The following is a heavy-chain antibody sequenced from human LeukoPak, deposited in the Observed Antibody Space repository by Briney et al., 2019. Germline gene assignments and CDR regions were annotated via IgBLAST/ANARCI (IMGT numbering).Heavy chain of an antibody. CDR3: ARGPKYSGSYYNRYYYYMDV. D-gene: IGHD1-26*01. J-gene: IGHJ6*03. Sequence: PSETLSLTCAVYGGSFSGYYWSWIRQPPGKGLEWIGEINHSGSTNYNPSLKSRVTISVDTSKNQFSLKLSSVTVADTAVYYCARGPKYSGSYYNRYYYYMDVWGKGTTVTVSS. CDR1: GGSFSGYY. V-gene: IGHV4-34*01. CDR2: INHSGST.